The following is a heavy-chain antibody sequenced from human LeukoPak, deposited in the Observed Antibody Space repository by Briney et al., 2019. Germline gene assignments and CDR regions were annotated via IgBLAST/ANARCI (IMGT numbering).Heavy chain of an antibody. Sequence: GGSLRLSCAASGFTFSSYWMSWVRQAPGKGLEWVANIKHDGSEAHYVGSVKGRFTISRDNAKNSVSLQMNSLNVDDTGVYFCTRDALFGSGRTHLDFWSQGTLVSVSS. D-gene: IGHD3-10*01. CDR3: TRDALFGSGRTHLDF. J-gene: IGHJ4*02. CDR2: IKHDGSEA. CDR1: GFTFSSYW. V-gene: IGHV3-7*04.